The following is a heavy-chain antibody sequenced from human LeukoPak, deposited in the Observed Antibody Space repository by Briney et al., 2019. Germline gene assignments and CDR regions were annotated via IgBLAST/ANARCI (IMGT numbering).Heavy chain of an antibody. CDR1: GLTLSNYS. CDR2: IKQDGSEK. D-gene: IGHD3-16*01. CDR3: ARDGFGTGSN. V-gene: IGHV3-7*03. Sequence: PGRSRRLSCAASGLTLSNYSMDCVSQAPGKGLEWVANIKQDGSEKNYVDSVKGRFIISRDNAKNSLYLQMNTLRADDTAVYYCARDGFGTGSNWGQGTLVTVSS. J-gene: IGHJ4*02.